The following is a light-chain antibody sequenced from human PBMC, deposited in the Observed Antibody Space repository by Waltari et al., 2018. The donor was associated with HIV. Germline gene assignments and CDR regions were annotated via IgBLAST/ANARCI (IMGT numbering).Light chain of an antibody. J-gene: IGKJ4*01. CDR1: QSVSSSY. CDR2: GAS. Sequence: ETVLTQSPGTLSLSPGERATLSCTASQSVSSSYLAWYQQRPGQAPRLLMYGASSRATGIPDRFSGSGSGTDFTLTISRLEPEDFAVYYCQQYGSSPLTFGGGT. CDR3: QQYGSSPLT. V-gene: IGKV3-20*01.